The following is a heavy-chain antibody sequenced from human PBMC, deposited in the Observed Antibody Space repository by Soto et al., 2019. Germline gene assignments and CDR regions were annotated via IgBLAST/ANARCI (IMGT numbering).Heavy chain of an antibody. CDR3: VHRNNGAYAFAY. D-gene: IGHD3-16*01. J-gene: IGHJ4*02. CDR2: IYWDDEK. CDR1: GFSLSTSGVG. Sequence: QITLKESGPTQVKPTQTLTLTCTVSGFSLSTSGVGVGWIRQPPGKALEWLALIYWDDEKRYSPSLKKTLTIXKXXPKNQVVLTMANMDPVDTATYSCVHRNNGAYAFAYWGQGTLVTVSS. V-gene: IGHV2-5*02.